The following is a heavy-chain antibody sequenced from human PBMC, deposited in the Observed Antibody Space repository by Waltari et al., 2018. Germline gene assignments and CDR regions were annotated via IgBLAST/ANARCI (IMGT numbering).Heavy chain of an antibody. CDR2: SNSDGRYT. V-gene: IGHV3-74*01. CDR1: GFTFSRYW. Sequence: EEQLVESGGGLIQPGESLGVSCAVSGFTFSRYWMNWVRHGPGKGLVWCARSNSDGRYTSYAEAVKGRFYIDRDNAKKTVYLQMKSLRVEDTAVYYCARRERSGYYYAEDAFDIWGQGTMVTVSS. CDR3: ARRERSGYYYAEDAFDI. D-gene: IGHD3-22*01. J-gene: IGHJ3*02.